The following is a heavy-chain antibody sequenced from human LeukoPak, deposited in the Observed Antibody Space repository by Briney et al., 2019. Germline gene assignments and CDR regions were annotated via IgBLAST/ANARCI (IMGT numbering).Heavy chain of an antibody. Sequence: GGSLRLSCAASGFTFSSYNINWVRQAPGKGLEWVSYISSSSSTTYYADSVKGRFTISRDNANNSLYLQMNSLRDEDTAVYYCASGRSGTGYHFDYWGQGTLVTVSS. V-gene: IGHV3-48*02. D-gene: IGHD1-1*01. J-gene: IGHJ4*02. CDR1: GFTFSSYN. CDR2: ISSSSSTT. CDR3: ASGRSGTGYHFDY.